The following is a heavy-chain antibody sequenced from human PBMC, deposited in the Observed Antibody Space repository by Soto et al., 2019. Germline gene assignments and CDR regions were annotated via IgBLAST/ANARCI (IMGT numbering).Heavy chain of an antibody. D-gene: IGHD2-8*01. Sequence: HPGGSLRLSCAASGFTVSSSYMSWVRQAPGKGLEWVSVIYSGGSTYYADSVKGRFTISRDNSKNTLYLQMNSLRAEDTAVYYCARDYQQYCTNGVCSGYYYGMDVWGQGTTVTVSS. V-gene: IGHV3-53*01. CDR2: IYSGGST. CDR1: GFTVSSSY. J-gene: IGHJ6*02. CDR3: ARDYQQYCTNGVCSGYYYGMDV.